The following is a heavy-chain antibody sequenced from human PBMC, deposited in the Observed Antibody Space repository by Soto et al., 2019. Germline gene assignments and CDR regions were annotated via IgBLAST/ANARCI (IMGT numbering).Heavy chain of an antibody. J-gene: IGHJ4*02. D-gene: IGHD3-22*01. CDR1: GYTFTSYG. V-gene: IGHV1-18*04. CDR2: ISAYNGNT. CDR3: ARGHYYDSSGYLFFDY. Sequence: GPSVKVSCKASGYTFTSYGISWVRQAPGQGLEWMGWISAYNGNTNYAQKLQGRVTMTTDTSTSTAYMELRSLRSDDTAVYYCARGHYYDSSGYLFFDYWGQGTLVTVSS.